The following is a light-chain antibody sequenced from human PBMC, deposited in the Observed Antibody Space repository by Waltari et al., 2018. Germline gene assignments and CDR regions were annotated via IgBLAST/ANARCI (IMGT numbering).Light chain of an antibody. CDR3: QQRYSWPPIT. CDR2: DTS. CDR1: QSVRSY. V-gene: IGKV3-11*01. Sequence: SPGERATLSCRASQSVRSYLGWYQQKPGQAPRLLISDTSNRATGVPARFSGSGSGTDFTLTISSLEPEDFAVYYCQQRYSWPPITFGQGTRLEIK. J-gene: IGKJ5*01.